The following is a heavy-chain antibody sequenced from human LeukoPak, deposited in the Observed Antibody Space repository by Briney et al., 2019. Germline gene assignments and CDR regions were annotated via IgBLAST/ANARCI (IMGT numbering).Heavy chain of an antibody. Sequence: PSETLSLTCTVSGGSMSSSHSYWVWIRQPPGKGQEWIGSISNSGSTYYNPSLKSRVTISVDTSKNQFSLKLSSVTAADTAVYYCARLMKWELQKFDYWGQGTLVTVSS. CDR3: ARLMKWELQKFDY. CDR1: GGSMSSSHSY. V-gene: IGHV4-39*07. D-gene: IGHD1-26*01. CDR2: ISNSGST. J-gene: IGHJ4*02.